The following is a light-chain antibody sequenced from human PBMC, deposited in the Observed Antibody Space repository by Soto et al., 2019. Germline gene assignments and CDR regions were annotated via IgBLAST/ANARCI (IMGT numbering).Light chain of an antibody. CDR2: DAS. V-gene: IGKV3-11*01. J-gene: IGKJ5*01. Sequence: VVLTQSPATLSWSPGERPALSCRTSLSVSVYLDWYQQKPGQAPRLLISDASNRATGIPARFSGSGSGTDFTLTISSLEPEDFAVYYCHQRQYWPPITFGQGTRLEIK. CDR3: HQRQYWPPIT. CDR1: LSVSVY.